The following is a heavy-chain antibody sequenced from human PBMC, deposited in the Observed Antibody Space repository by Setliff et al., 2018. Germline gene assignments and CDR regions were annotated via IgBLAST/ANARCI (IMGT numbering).Heavy chain of an antibody. V-gene: IGHV1-18*01. CDR1: GYTFTSYG. Sequence: ASVKVSCKASGYTFTSYGISWVRQAPGQGLEWMGWISAYNGNTNYAQKLQGRVTMTTDTSTNTAYMEVRSLGSDDTAMYYCARAVGYCSGGSCYEGDDYWGQGTLVTVSS. CDR2: ISAYNGNT. D-gene: IGHD2-15*01. CDR3: ARAVGYCSGGSCYEGDDY. J-gene: IGHJ4*02.